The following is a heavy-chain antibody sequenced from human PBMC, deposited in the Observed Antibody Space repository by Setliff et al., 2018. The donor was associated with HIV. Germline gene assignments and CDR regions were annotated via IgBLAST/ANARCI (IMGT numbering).Heavy chain of an antibody. CDR3: ARMSGGYCSSTSCPEYNWFDP. Sequence: ASVKVSCKASGYTFTSYGISWVRQAPGQGLEWMGWISAYNGNTNYAQKLQGRVTMTTDTSTSTAYMELRSLRSGDTAVYYCARMSGGYCSSTSCPEYNWFDPWGQGTLVTVSS. D-gene: IGHD2-2*01. J-gene: IGHJ5*02. CDR2: ISAYNGNT. CDR1: GYTFTSYG. V-gene: IGHV1-18*01.